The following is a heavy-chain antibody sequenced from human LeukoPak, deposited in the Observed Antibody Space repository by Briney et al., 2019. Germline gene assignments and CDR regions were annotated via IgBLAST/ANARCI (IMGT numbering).Heavy chain of an antibody. CDR1: GFTFSDYY. D-gene: IGHD2-15*01. V-gene: IGHV3-11*01. CDR3: ASGSGGSYYFDY. Sequence: PGGSLRLSCAASGFTFSDYYMSWIRQAPGKGLEWVSYISGSGHTIYYADSVKGRFTISRDNAKNSPYLQMISLRAEDTAVYYCASGSGGSYYFDYWGQGTLVTFSS. CDR2: ISGSGHTI. J-gene: IGHJ4*02.